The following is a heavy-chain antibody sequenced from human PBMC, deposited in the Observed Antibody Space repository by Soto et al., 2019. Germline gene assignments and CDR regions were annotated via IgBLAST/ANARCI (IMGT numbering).Heavy chain of an antibody. CDR3: VKDRVPGAYGHYYGMDV. D-gene: IGHD4-17*01. J-gene: IGHJ6*02. CDR1: GFTFNNSG. CDR2: LSFDGSEK. Sequence: QVQLVESGGGVVQPGRSLRLSCGASGFTFNNSGMHWVRQVPGKGLEWVAVLSFDGSEKYYADSVKRRFTISRDNSKNTLYLQMNSLRIEDAAVYHCVKDRVPGAYGHYYGMDVWGQGTTVTVSS. V-gene: IGHV3-30*18.